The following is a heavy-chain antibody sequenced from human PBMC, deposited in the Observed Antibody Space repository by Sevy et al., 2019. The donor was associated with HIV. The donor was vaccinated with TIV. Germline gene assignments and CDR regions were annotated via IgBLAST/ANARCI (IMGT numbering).Heavy chain of an antibody. J-gene: IGHJ5*02. CDR3: ARRGDNNWFDP. CDR1: GVSISGGAYY. V-gene: IGHV4-39*01. CDR2: ISYTGST. D-gene: IGHD2-15*01. Sequence: SETLSLTCTVSGVSISGGAYYWGWIRQSPGTGLEWIGSISYTGSTYYNPSLKSRVTISVDTSKNQFSLKLTSVTAADTAVYYCARRGDNNWFDPWGQGTLVTVSS.